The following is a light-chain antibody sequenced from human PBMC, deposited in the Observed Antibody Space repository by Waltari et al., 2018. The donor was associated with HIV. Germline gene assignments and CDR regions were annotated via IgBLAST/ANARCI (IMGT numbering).Light chain of an antibody. Sequence: SVLTPPPSASGTPGQRVTISCYGSTPNTGSNYVLWYQHLPGTAPKLLIHRNDQRPSGVPDRFSGSTSGTAASLAISGLRSEDEADYYCVAWDDSLRGVLFGGGTKVAVL. CDR1: TPNTGSNY. CDR3: VAWDDSLRGVL. V-gene: IGLV1-47*01. CDR2: RND. J-gene: IGLJ2*01.